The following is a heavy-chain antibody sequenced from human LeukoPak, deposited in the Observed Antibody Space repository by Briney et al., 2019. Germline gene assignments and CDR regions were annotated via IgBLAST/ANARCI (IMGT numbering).Heavy chain of an antibody. CDR2: INHSGST. V-gene: IGHV4-34*01. CDR1: GGSFSGYY. D-gene: IGHD5-18*01. J-gene: IGHJ4*02. Sequence: PSETQSLTCAVYGGSFSGYYWSWIRQPPGKGLEWIGEINHSGSTNYNPSLKSRVTISVDTSKNQFSLKLSSVTAADTAVYYCARGYVDTAMVTMGEFDYWGQGTLVTVSS. CDR3: ARGYVDTAMVTMGEFDY.